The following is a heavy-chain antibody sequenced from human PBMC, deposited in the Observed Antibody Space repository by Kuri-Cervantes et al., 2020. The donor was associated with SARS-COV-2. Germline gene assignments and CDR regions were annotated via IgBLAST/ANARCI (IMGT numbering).Heavy chain of an antibody. CDR3: ARESYYYGMDV. V-gene: IGHV3-7*05. J-gene: IGHJ6*02. CDR1: GFTFSSYW. Sequence: GESLKISCAASGFTFSSYWMSWVRQAPGKGLEWVANIKQDGSGKYYVDSVKGRFTISRDNAKNSLYLQMNSLRAEDTAVYYCARESYYYGMDVWGQGTTVTVSS. CDR2: IKQDGSGK.